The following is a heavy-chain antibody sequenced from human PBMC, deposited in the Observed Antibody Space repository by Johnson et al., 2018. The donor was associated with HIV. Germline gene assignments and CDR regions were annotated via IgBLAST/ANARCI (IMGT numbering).Heavy chain of an antibody. J-gene: IGHJ3*02. CDR3: AKDLMYNWNDVGAFDI. V-gene: IGHV3-7*01. D-gene: IGHD1-1*01. CDR2: INRDGSEK. Sequence: EVQLVESGGGLVQPGGSLRLSCAASGFSFSSYWMSWVRQAPGKGLAWVANINRDGSEKYYVDSVKGRFTISRDNAKNSLYLQMNSLRAEDTAVYYCAKDLMYNWNDVGAFDIWGQGTMVTVSS. CDR1: GFSFSSYW.